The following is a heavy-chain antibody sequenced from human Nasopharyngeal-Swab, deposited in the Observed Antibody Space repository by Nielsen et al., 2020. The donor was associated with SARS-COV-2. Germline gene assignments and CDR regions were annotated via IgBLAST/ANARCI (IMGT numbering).Heavy chain of an antibody. CDR2: ISYDGSNK. V-gene: IGHV3-30*18. CDR1: GFTFSSYG. J-gene: IGHJ6*02. CDR3: AKATGGFGMDV. D-gene: IGHD3-10*01. Sequence: GGSLRLSCAAPGFTFSSYGMHWVRQAPGKGLEWVAVISYDGSNKYYADSVKGRFTISRDNSKNTLYLQMNSLRAEDTAVYYCAKATGGFGMDVWGQGTTVTVSS.